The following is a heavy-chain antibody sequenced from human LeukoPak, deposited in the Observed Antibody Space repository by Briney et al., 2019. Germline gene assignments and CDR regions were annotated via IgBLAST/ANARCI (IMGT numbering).Heavy chain of an antibody. CDR2: INPSGGST. CDR3: ARDGSPARFDY. D-gene: IGHD6-13*01. J-gene: IGHJ4*01. CDR1: GYTLTSYY. V-gene: IGHV1-46*01. Sequence: ASVKVSCKASGYTLTSYYMHWVRQAPGQGLEWMGIINPSGGSTSYAQKFQGRVTMTRDTFTTTVYMELNNLKSEDTAVYYCARDGSPARFDYWGHGTLVTVSS.